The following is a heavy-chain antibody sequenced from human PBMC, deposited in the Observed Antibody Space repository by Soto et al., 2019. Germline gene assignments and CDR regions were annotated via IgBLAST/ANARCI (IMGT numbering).Heavy chain of an antibody. J-gene: IGHJ4*02. CDR1: GVSLSTSY. CDR2: IYYSGST. CDR3: AKNWNWGSLVH. D-gene: IGHD7-27*01. Sequence: SETLSLTCTVSGVSLSTSYWSWIRQHPGKGLEWIGYIYYSGSTNYNPSLKSRVTISVDTPKNQFSLKLSSVTAADTAVYYCAKNWNWGSLVHWGQGTLVTVSS. V-gene: IGHV4-59*08.